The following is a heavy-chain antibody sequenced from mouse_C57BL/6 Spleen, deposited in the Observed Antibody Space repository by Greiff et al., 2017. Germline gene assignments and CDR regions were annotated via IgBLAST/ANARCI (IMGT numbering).Heavy chain of an antibody. CDR1: GYSFTGYY. Sequence: EVQLQQSGPELVKPGASVKISCKASGYSFTGYYMNWVKQSPEKSLEWIGEINPSTGGTTYNQKFKAKATLTVDKSSSTAYMQLKSLTSEDSAVYYCARGWDAFDYWGQGTTLTVSS. CDR2: INPSTGGT. J-gene: IGHJ2*01. CDR3: ARGWDAFDY. D-gene: IGHD4-1*01. V-gene: IGHV1-42*01.